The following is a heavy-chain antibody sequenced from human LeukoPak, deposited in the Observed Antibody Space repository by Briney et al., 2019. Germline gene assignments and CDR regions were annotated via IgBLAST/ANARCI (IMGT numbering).Heavy chain of an antibody. D-gene: IGHD6-19*01. CDR2: ISDSGGST. CDR1: GFTFSNYV. Sequence: GGSLRLSCAASGFTFSNYVMSWVRQAPGKGLEWVSTISDSGGSTYYADSVKGRFTISRDNPKNTLYLQMNSLRAEDTAVYYCAKPLIAVAGTLYFDYWGQGTLVTVSS. CDR3: AKPLIAVAGTLYFDY. V-gene: IGHV3-23*01. J-gene: IGHJ4*02.